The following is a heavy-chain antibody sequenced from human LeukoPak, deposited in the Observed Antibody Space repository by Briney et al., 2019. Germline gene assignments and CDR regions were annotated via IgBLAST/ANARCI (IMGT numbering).Heavy chain of an antibody. D-gene: IGHD5-24*01. J-gene: IGHJ3*01. Sequence: PGGSLRLSCAASGFSFRRYAMNWVRQAPGRGQEWVAVISGPGPSTVYADSVKGRFTISRDNSKNTLFLQLDSLRVEDTAIYYCAREEMPHAFDLWGQGTMVTVSS. CDR2: ISGPGPST. V-gene: IGHV3-23*01. CDR3: AREEMPHAFDL. CDR1: GFSFRRYA.